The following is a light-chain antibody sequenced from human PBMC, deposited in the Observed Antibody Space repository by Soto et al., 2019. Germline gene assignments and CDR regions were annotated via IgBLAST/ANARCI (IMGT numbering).Light chain of an antibody. CDR3: CSYAGSGAYV. CDR2: EVN. V-gene: IGLV2-23*02. J-gene: IGLJ1*01. CDR1: SSDVGSYNL. Sequence: QSVLTQPASVSGSPGQSITISCTGTSSDVGSYNLVSWYQQHPGKAPKLMIYEVNKRPSGVSNRFSGSKSGNTASLTISGLQAEDEADYYCCSYAGSGAYVFGTGTKVPVL.